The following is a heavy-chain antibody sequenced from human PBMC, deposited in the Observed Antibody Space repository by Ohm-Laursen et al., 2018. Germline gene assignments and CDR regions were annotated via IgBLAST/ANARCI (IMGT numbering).Heavy chain of an antibody. CDR2: IYDSVST. Sequence: TLSLTCTVSGGSVSSGSYYWNWIRLPPGKGLEWIGYIYDSVSTNYNPSLKSRVTISVDTSKNQFSLKLASVTAADTAVYYCARAGTSDEVFAYWGQGTLVTVSS. CDR3: ARAGTSDEVFAY. D-gene: IGHD1-1*01. J-gene: IGHJ4*02. V-gene: IGHV4-61*01. CDR1: GGSVSSGSYY.